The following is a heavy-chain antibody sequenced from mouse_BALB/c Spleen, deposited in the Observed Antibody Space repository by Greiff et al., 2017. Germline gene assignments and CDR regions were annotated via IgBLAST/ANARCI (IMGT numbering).Heavy chain of an antibody. CDR3: ARGCDYYGGFDY. CDR2: ISSGGSYT. CDR1: GFTFSSYA. J-gene: IGHJ2*01. V-gene: IGHV5-9-4*01. D-gene: IGHD1-2*01. Sequence: EVQGVESGGGLVKPGGSLKLSCAASGFTFSSYAMSWVRQSPEKRLEWVAEISSGGSYTYYPDTVTGRFTISRDNAKNTLYLVMSSLRSEDTAMYYCARGCDYYGGFDYWGQGTTLTVSS.